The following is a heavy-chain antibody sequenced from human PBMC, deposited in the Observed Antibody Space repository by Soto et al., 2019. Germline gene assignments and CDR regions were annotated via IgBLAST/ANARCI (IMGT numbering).Heavy chain of an antibody. Sequence: PSETLSLTCTVSGGSISSYYWSWIRQPPGKGLEWIGYIYYSGSTNYNPSLKSRVTISVDTSKNQFSLKLSSVTAADTAVYYCARDASRLAAAGHGAVFDAFDIWGQGTMVTVSS. D-gene: IGHD6-13*01. V-gene: IGHV4-59*01. J-gene: IGHJ3*02. CDR1: GGSISSYY. CDR3: ARDASRLAAAGHGAVFDAFDI. CDR2: IYYSGST.